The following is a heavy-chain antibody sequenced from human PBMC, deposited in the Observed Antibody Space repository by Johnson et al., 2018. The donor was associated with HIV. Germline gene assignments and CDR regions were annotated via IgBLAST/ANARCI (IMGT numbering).Heavy chain of an antibody. CDR1: GFTFDDYA. Sequence: QVQLVESGGGVVRPGGSLRLSCAASGFTFDDYAMSWIRQAPGKGLEWISYISSSGSTRYYADSVKGRFTISRDNAKNSLYLQMNSLRAEDTAVYYCARSGPNWAFDFWGQGTMVTVSS. CDR2: ISSSGSTR. V-gene: IGHV3-11*04. CDR3: ARSGPNWAFDF. J-gene: IGHJ3*01. D-gene: IGHD1-1*01.